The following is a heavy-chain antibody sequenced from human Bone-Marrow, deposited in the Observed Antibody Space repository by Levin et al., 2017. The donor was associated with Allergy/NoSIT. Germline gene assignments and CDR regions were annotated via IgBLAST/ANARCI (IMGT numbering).Heavy chain of an antibody. J-gene: IGHJ4*02. Sequence: GGSLRLSCAASGFTFSNYAMSWVRQAPGKGLEWVSAISGAGGSTYYADSVKGRFTISRDNPKNTLYLQLNSLRAEDTAIYYCAKDYTVSPNEYFDYWGQGILVTVSS. CDR1: GFTFSNYA. CDR3: AKDYTVSPNEYFDY. V-gene: IGHV3-23*01. CDR2: ISGAGGST. D-gene: IGHD4-11*01.